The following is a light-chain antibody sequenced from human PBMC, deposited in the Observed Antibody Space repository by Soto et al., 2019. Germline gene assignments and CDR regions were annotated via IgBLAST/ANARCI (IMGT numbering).Light chain of an antibody. CDR1: SSNIGAGYD. CDR3: QSYDSSLSAYVV. CDR2: GNS. V-gene: IGLV1-40*01. Sequence: QAVLTQPPSVSGDPGQRVTISCTGSSSNIGAGYDVHWYQQLPGTAPKLLIYGNSNRPSGVPDRFSGSKSGISASLAITGLQAEDEADYYCQSYDSSLSAYVVFGGGTKLTVL. J-gene: IGLJ2*01.